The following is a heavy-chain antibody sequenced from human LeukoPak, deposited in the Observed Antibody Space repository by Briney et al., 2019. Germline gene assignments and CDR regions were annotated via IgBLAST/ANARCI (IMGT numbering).Heavy chain of an antibody. D-gene: IGHD4-17*01. CDR3: ARDRDDYGDYGDN. Sequence: GGSLRPSCAASGFTFSSYSMNWVRQAPGKGLEWVSSISSSSSYIYYADSVKGRFTISRDNAKNSLYLQMNSLRAEDTAVYYCARDRDDYGDYGDNWGQGTLVTVSS. J-gene: IGHJ4*02. CDR2: ISSSSSYI. V-gene: IGHV3-21*01. CDR1: GFTFSSYS.